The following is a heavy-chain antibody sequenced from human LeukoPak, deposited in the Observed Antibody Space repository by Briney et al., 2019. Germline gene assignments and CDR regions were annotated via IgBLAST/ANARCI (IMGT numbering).Heavy chain of an antibody. J-gene: IGHJ4*02. CDR2: ISGDGGST. V-gene: IGHV3-43*02. Sequence: GGSLRLSCAASGFTFDDYAMHWVRQAPGKGLEWVSLISGDGGSTYYADSVKGRFTISRDNSKNSLYLQMNSLRAEDTAVYYCATKNVDYWGQGTLVTVSS. CDR1: GFTFDDYA. CDR3: ATKNVDY.